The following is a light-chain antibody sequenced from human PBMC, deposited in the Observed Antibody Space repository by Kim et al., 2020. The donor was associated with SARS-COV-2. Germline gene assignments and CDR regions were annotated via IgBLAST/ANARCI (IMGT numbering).Light chain of an antibody. V-gene: IGKV1-33*01. Sequence: DIQLTQSPSSLSASVGDRVTITCQASEDVSDYFNWYHQKPGEAPKVLIRDAANLESGVPSRFSRGGYGTEFSLTITSVQPEDMGTYYCQQYDATPFTFGHGTRLEIK. J-gene: IGKJ5*01. CDR2: DAA. CDR3: QQYDATPFT. CDR1: EDVSDY.